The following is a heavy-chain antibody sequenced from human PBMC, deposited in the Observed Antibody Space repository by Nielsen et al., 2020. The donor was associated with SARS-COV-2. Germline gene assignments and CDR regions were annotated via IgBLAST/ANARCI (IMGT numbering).Heavy chain of an antibody. D-gene: IGHD2-15*01. Sequence: GESLKISCAASGFTFSSYSMNWVRQAPGKGLEWVSYISSSSSYTNYADSVKGRFTISRDNAKNSLYLQMNSLRAEDTAVYYCARCSGGSCYATTFGYWGQGTLVTVSS. CDR2: ISSSSSYT. CDR3: ARCSGGSCYATTFGY. J-gene: IGHJ4*02. CDR1: GFTFSSYS. V-gene: IGHV3-21*05.